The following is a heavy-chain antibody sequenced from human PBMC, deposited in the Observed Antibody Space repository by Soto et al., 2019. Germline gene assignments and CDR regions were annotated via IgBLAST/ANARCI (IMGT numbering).Heavy chain of an antibody. V-gene: IGHV1-24*01. J-gene: IGHJ5*02. CDR1: GYTLTELS. CDR3: ARDLDYGDSRGFDP. CDR2: FSAYDGKT. Sequence: ASVKVSCKVSGYTLTELSMHWVRQAPGQGLEWMGCFSAYDGKTIYAQKFQGRVTMTTDTSTSTAYMELRSLRSDDTAVYYCARDLDYGDSRGFDPWGQGTLVTVSS. D-gene: IGHD4-17*01.